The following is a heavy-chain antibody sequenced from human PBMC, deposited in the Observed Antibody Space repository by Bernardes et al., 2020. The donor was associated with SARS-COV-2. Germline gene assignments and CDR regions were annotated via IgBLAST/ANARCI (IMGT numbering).Heavy chain of an antibody. CDR3: ARTPDGELTTINWFDP. V-gene: IGHV4-39*01. CDR1: GGSISSRSYY. D-gene: IGHD4-4*01. J-gene: IGHJ5*02. Sequence: SETLSLTCTVSGGSISSRSYYWVWVRQPPGKGLEWIGGISYSGTTYYSPSLKSRLTISADTSKNQFSLKLTSVTATDTAVYYCARTPDGELTTINWFDPWGRGTLVTVSS. CDR2: ISYSGTT.